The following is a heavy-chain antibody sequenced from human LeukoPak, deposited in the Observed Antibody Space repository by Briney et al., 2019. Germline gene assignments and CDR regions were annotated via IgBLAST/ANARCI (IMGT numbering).Heavy chain of an antibody. J-gene: IGHJ3*02. CDR3: ARDQDFGAFDI. V-gene: IGHV3-21*01. CDR1: GFTFSSYS. CDR2: ISSSGSYM. Sequence: GGSLRLSCAASGFTFSSYSMNWVRQAPGKGLEWVSSISSSGSYMYYADSVKERFTISRDNPKNSLFLQMNSLRAEDTAMYYCARDQDFGAFDIWGQGTMVTVSS. D-gene: IGHD2/OR15-2a*01.